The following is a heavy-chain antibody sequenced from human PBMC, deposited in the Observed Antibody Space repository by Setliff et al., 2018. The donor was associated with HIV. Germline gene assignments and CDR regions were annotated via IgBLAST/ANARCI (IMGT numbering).Heavy chain of an antibody. Sequence: ETLSLTCTVSGGSISSYYWSWVRQAPGKGLEWVSSITSTSRYIDYADSLRGRFTISRDNARNSLYLHLRALGAEDTAIYYCARDAYGDSYFDYWGQGTLVTVSS. J-gene: IGHJ4*02. V-gene: IGHV3-21*01. D-gene: IGHD4-17*01. CDR2: ITSTSRYI. CDR3: ARDAYGDSYFDY. CDR1: GGSISSYY.